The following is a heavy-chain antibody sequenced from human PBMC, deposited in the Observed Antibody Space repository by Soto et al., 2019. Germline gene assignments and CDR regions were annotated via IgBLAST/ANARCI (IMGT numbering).Heavy chain of an antibody. CDR3: ASAPLIVVVTAIHGAFDI. Sequence: QVQLVQSGAEVKKPGASVKVSCKASGYTFTSYGISWVRQAPGQGLEWMGWISAYNGNTNYAQKLRGRGTLTTDTSTSTAYMELRSLSSDDTAVYSCASAPLIVVVTAIHGAFDICGKGTMVTVSS. J-gene: IGHJ3*02. V-gene: IGHV1-18*01. CDR1: GYTFTSYG. D-gene: IGHD2-21*02. CDR2: ISAYNGNT.